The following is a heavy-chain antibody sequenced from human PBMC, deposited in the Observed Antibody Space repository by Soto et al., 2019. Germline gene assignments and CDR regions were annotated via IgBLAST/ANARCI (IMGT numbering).Heavy chain of an antibody. V-gene: IGHV4-30-2*01. CDR3: AGTSKWLLDY. Sequence: LQLQESGSGLVKPSQTLSLTCAVSGGSISSGGYSWSWIRQAPGKGLEWIGYIYHSGSTYYNPSLKSRVTISVDRTKNQFPLKLSSVTAADTAVYYGAGTSKWLLDYWGQGTLVTVSS. J-gene: IGHJ4*02. CDR1: GGSISSGGYS. D-gene: IGHD3-22*01. CDR2: IYHSGST.